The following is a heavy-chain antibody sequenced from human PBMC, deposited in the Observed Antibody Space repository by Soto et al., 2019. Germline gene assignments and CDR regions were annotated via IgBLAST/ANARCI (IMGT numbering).Heavy chain of an antibody. CDR2: ISGSGGST. D-gene: IGHD6-19*01. CDR1: GFTFSSYA. V-gene: IGHV3-23*01. CDR3: ANLLSSGWFSWYFDY. J-gene: IGHJ4*02. Sequence: GGSLRLSCAASGFTFSSYAMSWVRQAPGKGLEWVSAISGSGGSTYYADSVKGRFTISRDNSKNTLYLQMNSLRAEDTAVYYCANLLSSGWFSWYFDYWGQGTLVTVSS.